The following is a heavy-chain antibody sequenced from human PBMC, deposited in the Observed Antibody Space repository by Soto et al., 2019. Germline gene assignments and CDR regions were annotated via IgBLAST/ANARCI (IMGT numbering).Heavy chain of an antibody. CDR1: GFTFSSYA. CDR3: ARVDSSGWIYYYYGMDV. CDR2: ISYDGSNK. V-gene: IGHV3-30-3*01. D-gene: IGHD6-19*01. Sequence: GGSLRLSCAASGFTFSSYAMHWVRQAPGKELEWVAVISYDGSNKYYADSVKGRFTISRDNSKNTLYLQMNSLRAEDTAVYYCARVDSSGWIYYYYGMDVWGQGTTVTVSS. J-gene: IGHJ6*02.